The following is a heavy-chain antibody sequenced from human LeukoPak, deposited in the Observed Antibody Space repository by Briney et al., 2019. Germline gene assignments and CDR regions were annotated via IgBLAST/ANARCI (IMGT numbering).Heavy chain of an antibody. J-gene: IGHJ3*02. CDR2: ISSSGST. V-gene: IGHV4-61*10. CDR1: GGSISSNSYY. Sequence: SSETLSLTCTVSGGSISSNSYYWSWIRQPAGEGLEWIGRISSSGSTNHNPSLKSRVTMSVDTSKNQFSLKLSSVTAADTAVYYCARNPLWFGETHAFDIWGQGTMVTVSS. CDR3: ARNPLWFGETHAFDI. D-gene: IGHD3-10*01.